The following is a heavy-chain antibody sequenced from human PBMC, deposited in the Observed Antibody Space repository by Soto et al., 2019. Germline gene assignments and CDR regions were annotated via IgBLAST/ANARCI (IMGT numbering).Heavy chain of an antibody. CDR1: RFTFSNYW. CDR3: ARVRTENYYGMDV. CDR2: IKQDETEK. V-gene: IGHV3-7*05. Sequence: GGSLRLSCVASRFTFSNYWMSWVRQAPGKGLEWVANIKQDETEKYYVDSVKGRFAISRDNAKKSLYLQMNSLRAEDTAVYYCARVRTENYYGMDVWGQGTKVTVSS. J-gene: IGHJ6*02.